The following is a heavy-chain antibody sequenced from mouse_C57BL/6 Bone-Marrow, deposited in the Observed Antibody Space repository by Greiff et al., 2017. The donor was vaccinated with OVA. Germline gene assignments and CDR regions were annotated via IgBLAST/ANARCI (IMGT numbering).Heavy chain of an antibody. CDR2: INPSNGGT. CDR3: ARSGVYYGSSYGYFDY. CDR1: GYTFTSYW. V-gene: IGHV1-53*01. Sequence: VKLQQPGTELVKPGASVKLSCKASGYTFTSYWMHWVKQRPGQGLEWIGNINPSNGGTNYNEKFKSKATLTVDKSSSTAYMQLSSLTSEDSAVYYCARSGVYYGSSYGYFDYWGQGTTLTVSS. D-gene: IGHD1-1*01. J-gene: IGHJ2*01.